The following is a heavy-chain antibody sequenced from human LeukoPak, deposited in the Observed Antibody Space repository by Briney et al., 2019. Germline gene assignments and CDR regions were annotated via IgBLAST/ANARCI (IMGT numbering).Heavy chain of an antibody. Sequence: PSETLSLTCTVSGGSISSYYWSWIRQPPGKGLEWIGYIYYSGSTNYNPSLKSRVTISVDTSKNQFSLKLSSVTAADTAVYYCARAETPYYGGLDYWGQGTLVTVSS. CDR1: GGSISSYY. J-gene: IGHJ4*02. CDR2: IYYSGST. D-gene: IGHD4-23*01. CDR3: ARAETPYYGGLDY. V-gene: IGHV4-59*01.